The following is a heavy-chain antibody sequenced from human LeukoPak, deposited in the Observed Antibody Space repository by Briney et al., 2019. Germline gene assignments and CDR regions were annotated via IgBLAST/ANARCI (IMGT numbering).Heavy chain of an antibody. D-gene: IGHD6-19*01. V-gene: IGHV4-34*01. CDR2: INHSGST. Sequence: SETLSLTCAVYGGSFSGYYWSWIRQPPGKGLEWIGEINHSGSTNYNPSLKSRVTISVDTSKNQFSLKLSSVTAADTAVYYCARGKGPSSGFAYWGQGTLVTVSP. J-gene: IGHJ4*02. CDR1: GGSFSGYY. CDR3: ARGKGPSSGFAY.